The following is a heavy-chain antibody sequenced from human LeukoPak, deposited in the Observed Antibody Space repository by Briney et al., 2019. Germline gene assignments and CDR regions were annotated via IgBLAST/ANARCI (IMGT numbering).Heavy chain of an antibody. CDR1: GYTFTGYY. Sequence: ALVKASCKASGYTFTGYYMHWVRQAPGQGLEWMGWINPNSGGTNYAQKFQGRVTMTRDTSISTAYMELSRLRSDDTAVYYCARDYVGVVAATRYYYGMDVWGQGTTVTVSS. D-gene: IGHD2-15*01. V-gene: IGHV1-2*02. CDR2: INPNSGGT. CDR3: ARDYVGVVAATRYYYGMDV. J-gene: IGHJ6*02.